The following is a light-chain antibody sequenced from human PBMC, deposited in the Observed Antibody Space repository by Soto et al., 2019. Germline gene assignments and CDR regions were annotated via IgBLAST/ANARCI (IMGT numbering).Light chain of an antibody. CDR1: QSISGW. CDR2: KAS. CDR3: QHYKSYSEA. V-gene: IGKV1-5*03. J-gene: IGKJ1*01. Sequence: IQMTQSPSTLSASVGDRVTITCRASQSISGWLAWYQQKPGKAPKLLIYKASTLKSGVPSRFSGSGSGTEFTLTISSLQPDDFATYYCQHYKSYSEAFGQGTKVDIK.